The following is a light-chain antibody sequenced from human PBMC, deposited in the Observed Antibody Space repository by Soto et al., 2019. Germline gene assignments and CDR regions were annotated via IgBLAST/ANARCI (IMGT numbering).Light chain of an antibody. CDR1: QGINSY. Sequence: DVQLTQSPSSLSASVGDRISITCRASQGINSYVAWYQQKPGKAPKLLIYAAYSLQSGVQSRFSGSGSGTDFTLTIRSLQPEDFATYYCKQSYSTPQTFGQGTKVDIK. V-gene: IGKV1-39*01. CDR3: KQSYSTPQT. J-gene: IGKJ1*01. CDR2: AAY.